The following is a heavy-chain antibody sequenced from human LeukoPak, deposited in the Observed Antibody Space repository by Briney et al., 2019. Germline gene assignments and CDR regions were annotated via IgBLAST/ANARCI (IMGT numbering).Heavy chain of an antibody. CDR1: GYTFTGYY. V-gene: IGHV1-2*02. J-gene: IGHJ6*03. CDR3: ARDTRDNWNYGRFNYMDV. CDR2: INPNSGGT. Sequence: GASVKVSCKASGYTFTGYYMHWVRQAPGQGLEWMGWINPNSGGTNYAQKFQGRVTITADKSTSTAYMELSSLRSEDTAVYYCARDTRDNWNYGRFNYMDVWGKGTTVTVSS. D-gene: IGHD1-7*01.